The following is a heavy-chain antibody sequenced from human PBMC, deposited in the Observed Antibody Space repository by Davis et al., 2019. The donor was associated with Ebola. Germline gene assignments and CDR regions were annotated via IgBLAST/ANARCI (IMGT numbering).Heavy chain of an antibody. CDR2: IYYSGST. CDR1: GGSISSGGYY. J-gene: IGHJ5*02. D-gene: IGHD4-17*01. CDR3: ASKNYGDYWEFDP. Sequence: PSETLSLTCTVSGGSISSGGYYWSWIRQHPGKGLEWIGYIYYSGSTYYNPSLKSRVTISVDTSKNQFSLKLSSVTAADTAVYYCASKNYGDYWEFDPWGQGTLVTVSS. V-gene: IGHV4-31*03.